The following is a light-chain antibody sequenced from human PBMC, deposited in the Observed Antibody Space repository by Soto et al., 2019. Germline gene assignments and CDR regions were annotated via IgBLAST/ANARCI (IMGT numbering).Light chain of an antibody. Sequence: QSVRAQPPSVSGAPGQRVTISCTGSSSNNGANYDVHWYQQLPGTAPKLLMYANNNRPSGVPDRFSGSKSGTSASLAITGLQAENEADYYCQSSDSSLSGFVFGTGTKVTVL. CDR3: QSSDSSLSGFV. CDR1: SSNNGANYD. CDR2: ANN. J-gene: IGLJ1*01. V-gene: IGLV1-40*01.